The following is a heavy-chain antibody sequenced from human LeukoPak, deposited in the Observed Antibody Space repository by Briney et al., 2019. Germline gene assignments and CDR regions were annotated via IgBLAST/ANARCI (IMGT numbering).Heavy chain of an antibody. D-gene: IGHD3-10*01. J-gene: IGHJ4*02. Sequence: LRLSCAASGFTFSDHYMDWVRQAPGKGLEWIGTIFYTGNTYYNPSLKSRFTISVDTSKNQFSLKLHSVTAADTAVYYCARYDSALYSEIDYWGQGILVTVSS. CDR1: GFTFSDHY. CDR3: ARYDSALYSEIDY. V-gene: IGHV4-38-2*01. CDR2: IFYTGNT.